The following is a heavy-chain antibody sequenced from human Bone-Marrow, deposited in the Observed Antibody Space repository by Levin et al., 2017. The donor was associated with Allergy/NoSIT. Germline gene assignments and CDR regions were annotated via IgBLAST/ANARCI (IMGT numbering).Heavy chain of an antibody. V-gene: IGHV4-34*01. CDR2: INHSGST. J-gene: IGHJ4*01. Sequence: SETLSLTCAVYGGSFSGYYWSWIRQPPGKGLEWIGEINHSGSTNYNPSLKSRVTISVDTSKNQFSLKLSSVTAADTAVYYCASTDRDGYNLLYLDYWGHGTLVTVSS. CDR1: GGSFSGYY. CDR3: ASTDRDGYNLLYLDY. D-gene: IGHD5-24*01.